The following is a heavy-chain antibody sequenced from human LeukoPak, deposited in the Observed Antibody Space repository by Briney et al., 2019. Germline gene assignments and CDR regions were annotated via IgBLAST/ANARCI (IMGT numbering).Heavy chain of an antibody. Sequence: GSLRLSCAASGFNFGEFWMAWVRQAPGKGLEWISCVSSSSSSTIYYADSVKGRFTISRDNAKNSLYLQMNSLRAEDTAVYYCARGRTTFDYWGQGTQVTVSS. CDR1: GFNFGEFW. D-gene: IGHD1-14*01. CDR2: VSSSSSSTI. J-gene: IGHJ4*02. V-gene: IGHV3-48*01. CDR3: ARGRTTFDY.